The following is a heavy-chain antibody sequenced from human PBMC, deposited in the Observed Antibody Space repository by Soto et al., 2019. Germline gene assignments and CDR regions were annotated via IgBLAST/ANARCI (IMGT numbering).Heavy chain of an antibody. D-gene: IGHD3-3*01. V-gene: IGHV1-18*04. CDR2: ISAYNGNT. Sequence: ASVKVSCKASGYIFTDYYMHWVRQAPGQELEWMGWISAYNGNTIYAQKLQGRVTMTTDTSTSTAYMELRSLRSDDTAVYYCARGLEYDFWSGGHAFDIWGQGTMVTVSS. CDR3: ARGLEYDFWSGGHAFDI. CDR1: GYIFTDYY. J-gene: IGHJ3*02.